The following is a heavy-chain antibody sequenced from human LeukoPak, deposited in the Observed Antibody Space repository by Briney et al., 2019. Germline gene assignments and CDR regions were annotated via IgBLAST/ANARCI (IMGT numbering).Heavy chain of an antibody. CDR2: IFYTGNT. J-gene: IGHJ5*02. D-gene: IGHD1-14*01. V-gene: IGHV4-39*01. CDR1: GGSISNYY. Sequence: SETLSLTCTVSGGSISNYYWNWIRQPPGKGLEWIANIFYTGNTYYNPSLKSRVTISIDTSKNQFSLRLNSVTATDTAVYYCARLNKPGWFDPWGQGTLVTVSS. CDR3: ARLNKPGWFDP.